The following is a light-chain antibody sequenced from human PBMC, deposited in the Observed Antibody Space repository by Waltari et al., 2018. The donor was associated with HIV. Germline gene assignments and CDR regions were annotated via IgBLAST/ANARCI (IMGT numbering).Light chain of an antibody. CDR1: SDDVGYYNY. CDR3: SSYVGSSTSWL. V-gene: IGLV2-14*03. Sequence: QSALTQPASVSGSHGQSIVISCTGTSDDVGYYNYVSWYQQHPGKVPKLVIYDVTSRPSGVSNRFSGSKSGNTASLTISGLWADDEADYYCSSYVGSSTSWLFGGGTKLTV. J-gene: IGLJ3*02. CDR2: DVT.